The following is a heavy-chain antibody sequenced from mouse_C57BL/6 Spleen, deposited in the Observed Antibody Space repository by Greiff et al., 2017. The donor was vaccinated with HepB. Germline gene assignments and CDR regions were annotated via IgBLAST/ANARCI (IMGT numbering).Heavy chain of an antibody. CDR1: GFTFSDYG. CDR2: ISSGSSTI. V-gene: IGHV5-17*01. J-gene: IGHJ3*01. CDR3: AGPITTVVEGFAY. Sequence: EVKLQESGGGLVKPGGSLKLSCAASGFTFSDYGMHWVRQAPEKGLEWVAYISSGSSTIYYADTVKGRFTISRDNAKNTLFLQMTSLRSEDTAMYYCAGPITTVVEGFAYWGQGTLVTVSA. D-gene: IGHD1-1*01.